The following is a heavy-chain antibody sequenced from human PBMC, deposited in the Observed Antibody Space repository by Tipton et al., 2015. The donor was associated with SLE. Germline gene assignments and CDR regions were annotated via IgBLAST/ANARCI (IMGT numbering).Heavy chain of an antibody. V-gene: IGHV4-4*07. Sequence: LRLSCTVSGGSISSYYWSWIRQPAGKGLEWIGRIYTSGSTNYNPSLKSRVTMSVDTSKNQFSLKLSSVTAADTAVYYCARSLIVCLWDDAFDIWGQGTMVTVSS. CDR1: GGSISSYY. D-gene: IGHD5/OR15-5a*01. CDR2: IYTSGST. CDR3: ARSLIVCLWDDAFDI. J-gene: IGHJ3*02.